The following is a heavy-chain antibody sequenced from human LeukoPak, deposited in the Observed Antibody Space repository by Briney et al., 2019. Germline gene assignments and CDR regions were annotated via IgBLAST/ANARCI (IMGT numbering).Heavy chain of an antibody. D-gene: IGHD2-2*01. Sequence: GASVKVSCKASGYTFTGYYMYWVRQAPGQGLEWMGWINPNSGGTDYAQKFQGRVTMTRDTSISTAYMELSRLRSDDTAVYYCARDQHPTEAIVVVPLGAFDIWGQGTMVTVSS. CDR3: ARDQHPTEAIVVVPLGAFDI. J-gene: IGHJ3*02. CDR1: GYTFTGYY. V-gene: IGHV1-2*02. CDR2: INPNSGGT.